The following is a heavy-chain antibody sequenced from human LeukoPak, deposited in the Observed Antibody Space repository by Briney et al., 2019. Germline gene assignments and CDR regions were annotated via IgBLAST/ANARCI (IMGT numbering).Heavy chain of an antibody. CDR2: IIPLFDTA. Sequence: SVKVSCKASGGTSSNYAITWVRQAPGQGLEWMGGIIPLFDTANSAQKFQGRVTITADKSTSTAYMELSSLRSEDTAVYYCARFHGEGWFDPWGQGTLVTVSS. D-gene: IGHD5-24*01. CDR1: GGTSSNYA. CDR3: ARFHGEGWFDP. V-gene: IGHV1-69*06. J-gene: IGHJ5*02.